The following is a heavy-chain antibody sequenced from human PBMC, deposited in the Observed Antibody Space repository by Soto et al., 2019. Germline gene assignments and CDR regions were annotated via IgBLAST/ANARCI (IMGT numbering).Heavy chain of an antibody. CDR2: ILPSGDI. V-gene: IGHV4-34*01. D-gene: IGHD1-1*01. J-gene: IGHJ4*02. CDR3: ARGRDAYKGGRD. Sequence: QVQLQQWGAGLLKPSETLSLTCAVYDESFSGFYWSWARQPPGKGLEWIGEILPSGDINYNPSLKGRVTISLDTSKKQFSLTLNSMTAADTAVYYCARGRDAYKGGRDWGQGTLVTVSS. CDR1: DESFSGFY.